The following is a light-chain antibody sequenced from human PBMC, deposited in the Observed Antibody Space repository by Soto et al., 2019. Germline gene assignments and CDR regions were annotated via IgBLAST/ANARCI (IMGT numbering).Light chain of an antibody. CDR2: AAS. CDR3: QPYGTSSWT. V-gene: IGKV3-20*01. J-gene: IGKJ1*01. Sequence: EIVLTQSPATLSLSPGERATLSCRPTPTVSSSYLAWYQHKPGQAPRLLIYAASSRATGIPGRFSGSGSGTDFTLTISRLEPEDFAVYYCQPYGTSSWTFGQGTKVDIK. CDR1: PTVSSSY.